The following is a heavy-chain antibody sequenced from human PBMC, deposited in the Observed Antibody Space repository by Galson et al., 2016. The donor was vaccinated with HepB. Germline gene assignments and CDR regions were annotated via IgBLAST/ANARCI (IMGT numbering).Heavy chain of an antibody. CDR2: IYIGDSDT. V-gene: IGHV5-51*01. J-gene: IGHJ3*02. D-gene: IGHD1/OR15-1a*01. CDR3: ARGDPRQQHYDAFDI. Sequence: QSGAEVKKPGESLMISCKGSGYTFTYYWIGWVRQMPGKGLEWMGIIYIGDSDTRYSPSFKGQVTISADKSISTAYLQWSSLKASDTAIYYCARGDPRQQHYDAFDIWGQGTMVTVSS. CDR1: GYTFTYYW.